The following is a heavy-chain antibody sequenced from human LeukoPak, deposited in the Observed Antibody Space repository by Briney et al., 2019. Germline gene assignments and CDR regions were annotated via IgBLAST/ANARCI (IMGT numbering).Heavy chain of an antibody. CDR1: GGSFSGYS. CDR3: ARGSRYPTIGYFQH. V-gene: IGHV4-34*01. J-gene: IGHJ1*01. CDR2: INHSGST. D-gene: IGHD1-1*01. Sequence: PSETLSLTCAVYGGSFSGYSWSWIRQPPGKGLEWIGEINHSGSTNYNPSLKSRVTISVDTSKNQFSLKLSSVTAADTAVYYCARGSRYPTIGYFQHWGQGTLVTVSS.